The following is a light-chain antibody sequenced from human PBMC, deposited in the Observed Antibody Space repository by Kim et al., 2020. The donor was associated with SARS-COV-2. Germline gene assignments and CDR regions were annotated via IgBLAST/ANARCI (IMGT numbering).Light chain of an antibody. Sequence: SYELTQPPSVSVSPGQTANITCSGHTLGYEYVCWYQQKPGQSPVLVIFQDNKRPSGIPERFSGSNSGNTATLTISGTQAVDEADYYCQAWDSSTVIFGGGTQLTVL. V-gene: IGLV3-1*01. CDR1: TLGYEY. J-gene: IGLJ2*01. CDR2: QDN. CDR3: QAWDSSTVI.